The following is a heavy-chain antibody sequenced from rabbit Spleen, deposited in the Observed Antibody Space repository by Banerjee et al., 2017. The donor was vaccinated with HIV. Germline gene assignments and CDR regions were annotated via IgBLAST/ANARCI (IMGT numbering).Heavy chain of an antibody. J-gene: IGHJ4*01. CDR1: GFSFSSSYY. V-gene: IGHV1S40*01. Sequence: QSLEESGGGLVQPEGSLTLTCTASGFSFSSSYYICWVRQAPGKGLEWIGCIYGGGSSNEYYASWPKGRFTISKIASTTVTLQMNILTAADTATYFCVRDQAGDADYGPYYLNLWGQGTLVTVS. CDR2: IYGGGSSNE. CDR3: VRDQAGDADYGPYYLNL. D-gene: IGHD2-1*01.